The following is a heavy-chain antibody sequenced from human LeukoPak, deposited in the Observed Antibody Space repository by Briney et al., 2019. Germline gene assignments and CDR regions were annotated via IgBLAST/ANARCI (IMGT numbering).Heavy chain of an antibody. V-gene: IGHV3-49*03. CDR2: IRSKAYGGTT. J-gene: IGHJ6*02. D-gene: IGHD6-19*01. CDR3: TRDPAAGGSSGWYYYYYGMDV. Sequence: GGSLRLSCTASGFTFGDYAMSWFRQAPGKGLEWVGFIRSKAYGGTTEYAASVKGRFTISRDDSKSIAYLQMNSLKTEDTAVYYCTRDPAAGGSSGWYYYYYGMDVWGQGTTVTVSS. CDR1: GFTFGDYA.